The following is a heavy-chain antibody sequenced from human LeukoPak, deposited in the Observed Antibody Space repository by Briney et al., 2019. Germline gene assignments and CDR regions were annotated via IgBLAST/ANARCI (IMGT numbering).Heavy chain of an antibody. CDR3: ARAGGGDSRMAYDP. V-gene: IGHV3-74*01. J-gene: IGHJ5*02. Sequence: GPSLRLAFALAGFTVSDYGIYSFRHPPGEWLVWVSRMNIDGRSINYAGSVKGRLTMSRDNAKNTLYLQMNSLRVEDTAVYYCARAGGGDSRMAYDPWGQGTLVTVSS. CDR2: MNIDGRSI. CDR1: GFTVSDYG. D-gene: IGHD6-13*01.